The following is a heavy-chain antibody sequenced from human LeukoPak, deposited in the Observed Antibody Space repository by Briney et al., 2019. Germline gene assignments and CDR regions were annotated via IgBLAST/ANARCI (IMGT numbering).Heavy chain of an antibody. CDR3: ARAGRSSPVDY. D-gene: IGHD6-6*01. J-gene: IGHJ4*02. V-gene: IGHV3-23*01. CDR1: GFTFTSYA. Sequence: PGGSLRLSCAASGFTFTSYAMNWVRQAPGKGLEWVSRISSSGGSTYYADSVKGRFTISRDSSENTLYLQMNSLRAEDTAVYYCARAGRSSPVDYWGQGTLVTVFS. CDR2: ISSSGGST.